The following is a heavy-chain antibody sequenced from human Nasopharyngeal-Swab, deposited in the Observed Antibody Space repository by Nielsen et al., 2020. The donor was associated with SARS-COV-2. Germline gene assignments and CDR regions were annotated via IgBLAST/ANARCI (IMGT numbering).Heavy chain of an antibody. J-gene: IGHJ4*02. CDR1: GGSVRSGTYY. Sequence: SETLSLTCTVSGGSVRSGTYYWSWIRQPPGKGLEWIGYIYYGGSTNYNPSLKSRVTISVDTSEKQFSLNLSSVTAADTAVYYCARGHYGSGSYRDYWGQGTLVTVSS. D-gene: IGHD3-10*01. V-gene: IGHV4-61*01. CDR2: IYYGGST. CDR3: ARGHYGSGSYRDY.